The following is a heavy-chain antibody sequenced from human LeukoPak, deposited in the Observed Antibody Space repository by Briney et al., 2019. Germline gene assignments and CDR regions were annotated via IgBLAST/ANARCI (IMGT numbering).Heavy chain of an antibody. V-gene: IGHV4-4*07. J-gene: IGHJ4*02. D-gene: IGHD2-2*02. CDR3: ARDPSGTYNFDY. CDR1: RGSISSYY. CDR2: IYTSGST. Sequence: SETLSLTCTVSRGSISSYYWTWIRQPAGKGLEWIGRIYTSGSTNYSPSLKSRVTMSVDTSKNEFSLKLSSVTAADTAVYYCARDPSGTYNFDYWGQGTLVTVSS.